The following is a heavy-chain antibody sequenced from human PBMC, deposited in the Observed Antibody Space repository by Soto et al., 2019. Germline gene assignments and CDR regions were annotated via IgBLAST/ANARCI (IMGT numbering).Heavy chain of an antibody. CDR1: GFTFSSYW. CDR3: ARVEYCSGGSCYWRVFDY. V-gene: IGHV3-74*01. D-gene: IGHD2-15*01. CDR2: INSDGSST. Sequence: GGSLRLSCAASGFTFSSYWMHLVRQAPGKGLVWVSRINSDGSSTSYADSVKGRFTISRDNAKNTLYLQMNSLRAEDTAVYYCARVEYCSGGSCYWRVFDYWGQGTLVTVSS. J-gene: IGHJ4*02.